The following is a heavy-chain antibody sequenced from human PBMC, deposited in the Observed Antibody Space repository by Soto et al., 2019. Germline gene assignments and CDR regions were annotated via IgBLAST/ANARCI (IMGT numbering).Heavy chain of an antibody. J-gene: IGHJ6*03. Sequence: ASVKVSCKVSGYTLTELSMHWVRQAPGKGLEWMGGFDPEDGETIYAQKFRGRVTMTEDTSTDTAYMELSSLRSEDTAVYYCATLNRRRFLEWLPDYYYYYMDVWGKGTTVTVSS. D-gene: IGHD3-3*01. V-gene: IGHV1-24*01. CDR3: ATLNRRRFLEWLPDYYYYYMDV. CDR2: FDPEDGET. CDR1: GYTLTELS.